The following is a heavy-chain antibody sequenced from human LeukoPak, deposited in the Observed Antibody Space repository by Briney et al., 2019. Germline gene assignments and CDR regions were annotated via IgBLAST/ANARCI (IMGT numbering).Heavy chain of an antibody. CDR2: IYSGGST. CDR1: GFTDSSNY. J-gene: IGHJ4*02. V-gene: IGHV3-66*01. CDR3: ARDLVRQQLVNYFDY. Sequence: GGSLRLSCAASGFTDSSNYMSWVPQAPGKGLEWVSVIYSGGSTYYADSVKGRFTISRDNSKNTLYLQMNSLRAEDTAVYYCARDLVRQQLVNYFDYWGQGTLVTVSS. D-gene: IGHD6-13*01.